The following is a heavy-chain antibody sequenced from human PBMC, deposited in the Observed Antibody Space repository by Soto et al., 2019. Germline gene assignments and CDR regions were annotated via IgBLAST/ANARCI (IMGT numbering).Heavy chain of an antibody. CDR2: ISVRGDST. J-gene: IGHJ4*01. D-gene: IGHD3-10*01. V-gene: IGHV3-23*01. CDR1: GLPFSSYV. CDR3: SKRLSTSGSDTYYFGC. Sequence: GGSPKLSCAASGLPFSSYVMSWVRQAPGKGLEWVSAISVRGDSTSYADSVKGRFTISRDNSKNTLYLQMNSLRAEDTAIYYCSKRLSTSGSDTYYFGCWGQGTLVPV.